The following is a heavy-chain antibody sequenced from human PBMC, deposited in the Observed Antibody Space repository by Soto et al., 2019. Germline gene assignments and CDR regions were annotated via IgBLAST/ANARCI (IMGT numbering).Heavy chain of an antibody. CDR2: TYYNGNA. V-gene: IGHV4-39*01. Sequence: QLQLQESGPGLVKPSETLSLTCTVSGASIDRSNYYWDWIRQPPGKGLEWIGTTYYNGNAYYNPSLKCRFTMSVETSKNQFSLKLISVTAADTAVYYCARHFVAVVIKGWGYWGQGTLVTVSS. CDR3: ARHFVAVVIKGWGY. J-gene: IGHJ4*02. D-gene: IGHD3-22*01. CDR1: GASIDRSNYY.